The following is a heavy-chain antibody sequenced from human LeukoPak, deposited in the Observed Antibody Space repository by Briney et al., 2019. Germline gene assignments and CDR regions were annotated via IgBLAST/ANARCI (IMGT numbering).Heavy chain of an antibody. V-gene: IGHV4-30-4*01. J-gene: IGHJ6*02. Sequence: PSETLSLTCTVSGGSISSGDYYWTWIRQPPGKGLEWIGYIYYSGNTHYNPSLKSRVSISVDTAKNQFSLNLSSVTAADTAVYYCARVQNKYDSSGYYYYQYGMDVWGQGTTVTVSS. CDR3: ARVQNKYDSSGYYYYQYGMDV. CDR2: IYYSGNT. CDR1: GGSISSGDYY. D-gene: IGHD3-22*01.